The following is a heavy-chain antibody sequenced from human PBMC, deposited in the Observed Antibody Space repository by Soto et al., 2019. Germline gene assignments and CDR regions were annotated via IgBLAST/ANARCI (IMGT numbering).Heavy chain of an antibody. CDR1: GFKFRSYA. CDR2: IRESGGAT. V-gene: IGHV3-23*04. CDR3: AKDRATIFGVVWKYGMDV. Sequence: EVQLVESGGGLVQPGGSLRLSCAASGFKFRSYAMAWVRQAPGKGLEWVSGIRESGGATNYADSVRGRFTISRDNSRNTRDLLMNNLRAEDTAVYYCAKDRATIFGVVWKYGMDVWGQGTTVSVSS. D-gene: IGHD3-3*01. J-gene: IGHJ6*02.